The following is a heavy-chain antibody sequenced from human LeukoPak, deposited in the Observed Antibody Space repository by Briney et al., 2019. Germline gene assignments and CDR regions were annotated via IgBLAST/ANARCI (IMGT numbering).Heavy chain of an antibody. CDR3: ARDVAAADYYFDY. CDR1: GGSISSYY. J-gene: IGHJ4*02. CDR2: IYYSGST. V-gene: IGHV4-59*01. D-gene: IGHD6-13*01. Sequence: KPSETLSLTCTVSGGSISSYYWSWIRQLPGKGLEWIGYIYYSGSTNYNPSLKSRVTISVDTSKNQFSLKLSSVTAADTAVYYCARDVAAADYYFDYWGQGTLVTVSS.